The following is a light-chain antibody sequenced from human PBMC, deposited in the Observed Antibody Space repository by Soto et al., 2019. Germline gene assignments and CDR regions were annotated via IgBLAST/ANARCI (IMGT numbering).Light chain of an antibody. Sequence: EIVLTQSPGTLSLSPGERATLSCRASQSVDSSLLAWYQHKPGQAPRLVIYGASSRATGIPDRFSGSGSGTDFTLAISRLEPEDFAVYYCQQGGVSVWTFGQGTKVEVK. V-gene: IGKV3-20*01. J-gene: IGKJ1*01. CDR1: QSVDSSL. CDR3: QQGGVSVWT. CDR2: GAS.